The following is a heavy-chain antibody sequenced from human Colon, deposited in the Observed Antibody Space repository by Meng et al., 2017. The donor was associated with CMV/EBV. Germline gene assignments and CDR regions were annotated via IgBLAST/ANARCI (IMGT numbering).Heavy chain of an antibody. CDR2: VLYDGSRK. V-gene: IGHV3-30*02. D-gene: IGHD3-10*01. J-gene: IGHJ4*02. CDR3: VKDQCRG. Sequence: QVQLVESGGGVVQPGGSLRLSCAASGFTFSDYGMHWLRQAPGKGLEWVAFVLYDGSRKYYGDSVKGRFSISRDNSKNTLYLQMNSLRADDTAVYYCVKDQCRGWGQGTLVTVSS. CDR1: GFTFSDYG.